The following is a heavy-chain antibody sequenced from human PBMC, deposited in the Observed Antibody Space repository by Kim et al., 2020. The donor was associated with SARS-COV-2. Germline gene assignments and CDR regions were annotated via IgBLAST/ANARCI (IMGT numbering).Heavy chain of an antibody. V-gene: IGHV3-30*18. CDR2: ISYVGSNQ. J-gene: IGHJ4*02. Sequence: LSLTCAASGFTFSNYGMHCVRQAPGKRLERVAVISYVGSNQYNADSVKGRFTISRDNSKNTLYLHMNSLRAQDSAVYYCAKDDSSVWAGILYYFDYWGQGTLVTVSS. CDR1: GFTFSNYG. D-gene: IGHD6-19*01. CDR3: AKDDSSVWAGILYYFDY.